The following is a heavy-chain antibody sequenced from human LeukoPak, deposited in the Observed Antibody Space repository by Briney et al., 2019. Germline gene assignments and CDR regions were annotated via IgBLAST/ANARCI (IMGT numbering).Heavy chain of an antibody. CDR2: ISAYNGNT. CDR3: ARAKENYYDSSDAFDI. J-gene: IGHJ3*02. CDR1: GYTFTSNG. Sequence: ASVKVSCKASGYTFTSNGISWVRQAPGQGLEWMGWISAYNGNTNYAQKLQGRVTITTDTSTSTAHMELRSLRSDATAVYYCARAKENYYDSSDAFDIWGQGTMVTVSS. V-gene: IGHV1-18*01. D-gene: IGHD3-22*01.